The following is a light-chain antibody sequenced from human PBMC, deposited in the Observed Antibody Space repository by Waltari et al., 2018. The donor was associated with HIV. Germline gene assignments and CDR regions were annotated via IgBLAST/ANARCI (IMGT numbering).Light chain of an antibody. V-gene: IGLV2-14*01. CDR2: DVS. Sequence: QSALTQPASVSGSPGQSITIPCTGTSSDVGGYNYVSWYQQHPGKAPKLMIYDVSNRRAGGSNRFSGCKSGKTASRTISGLPAEDEADYYCSSYTSSSTPNWVFGGGTKLTVL. CDR1: SSDVGGYNY. CDR3: SSYTSSSTPNWV. J-gene: IGLJ3*02.